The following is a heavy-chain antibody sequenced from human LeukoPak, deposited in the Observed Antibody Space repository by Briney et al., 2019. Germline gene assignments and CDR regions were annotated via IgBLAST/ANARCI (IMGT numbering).Heavy chain of an antibody. Sequence: PSETLSLTCAVYGGSFSGYYWSWIRQPPGKGLEWIGEINHSGSTNYNPSLKSRVTISVDTSKNQFSLKLSSVTAADTAVYYCAGKVVRFRYYDSSGLDYWGQGTLVTVSS. CDR2: INHSGST. V-gene: IGHV4-34*01. J-gene: IGHJ4*02. CDR3: AGKVVRFRYYDSSGLDY. D-gene: IGHD3-22*01. CDR1: GGSFSGYY.